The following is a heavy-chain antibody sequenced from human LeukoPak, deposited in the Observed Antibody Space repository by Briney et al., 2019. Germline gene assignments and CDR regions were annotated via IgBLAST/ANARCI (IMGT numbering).Heavy chain of an antibody. CDR1: GFTFKSYS. CDR3: AKDPKSPTYCAGDCYPGDYYSYMDV. Sequence: GGSLRLSCAASGFTFKSYSMNWVRQAPGKGPEWISYISSISRVIYYADSVKGRFTISRDNAKNSLSLQMNSLRAEDTAVYYCAKDPKSPTYCAGDCYPGDYYSYMDVWGKGTTVTISS. CDR2: ISSISRVI. V-gene: IGHV3-48*01. D-gene: IGHD2-21*02. J-gene: IGHJ6*03.